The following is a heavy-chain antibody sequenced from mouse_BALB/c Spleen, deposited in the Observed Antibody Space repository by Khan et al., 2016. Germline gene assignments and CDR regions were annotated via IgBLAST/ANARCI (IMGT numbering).Heavy chain of an antibody. D-gene: IGHD2-4*01. CDR3: ARPHDYDRYYCATGY. CDR2: IFPGAGST. Sequence: QVQLKQSGAELVKPGASVKLSCKASGYTFTSYDINWVRQRPEKGLEWIGWIFPGAGSTTYNEKFKGKATLITDKSSSTAYLQLSRLTSQDSAVDFCARPHDYDRYYCATGYWVEGTSVSVSS. V-gene: IGHV1-85*01. CDR1: GYTFTSYD. J-gene: IGHJ4*01.